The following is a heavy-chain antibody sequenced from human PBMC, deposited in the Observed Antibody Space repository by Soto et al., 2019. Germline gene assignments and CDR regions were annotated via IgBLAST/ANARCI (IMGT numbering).Heavy chain of an antibody. CDR2: IYYSGST. CDR3: AGFVVPDSRNSDFDY. D-gene: IGHD2-15*01. J-gene: IGHJ4*02. V-gene: IGHV4-39*01. Sequence: SETLSLTCTVSGISVSTSDYYWGWVRQPPGKGLDWIGNIYYSGSTFYNPSLRSRVTLSVDTSKNQFSLRLNSVTAADTAVYFCAGFVVPDSRNSDFDYWGQGTLVTVSS. CDR1: GISVSTSDYY.